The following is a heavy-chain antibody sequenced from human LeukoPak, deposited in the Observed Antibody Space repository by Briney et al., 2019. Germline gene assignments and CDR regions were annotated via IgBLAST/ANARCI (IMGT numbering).Heavy chain of an antibody. CDR1: GGSISSYY. CDR3: ARTSGRYYDSSGYYFSNFDY. J-gene: IGHJ4*02. V-gene: IGHV4-59*12. Sequence: PSETLSLTCSVSGGSISSYYWSWIRQPPGKGLEWIGYIFYSGRTSYNPSLKSRVTISVDTSKNQFSLKLSSVTAADTAVYYCARTSGRYYDSSGYYFSNFDYWGQGTLVTVSS. D-gene: IGHD3-22*01. CDR2: IFYSGRT.